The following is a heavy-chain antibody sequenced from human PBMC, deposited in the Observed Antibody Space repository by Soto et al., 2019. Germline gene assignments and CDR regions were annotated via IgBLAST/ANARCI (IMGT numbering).Heavy chain of an antibody. CDR2: ISGSGTTI. Sequence: PGGSLSLSCGASGFRFSDHYMTWIRQAPGKGLEWVSYISGSGTTIYYTDSVKGRFTVSRDNAKNSVYLQMNRLRAEDTAVYYCAGDAHYYTSDYWGQGTLVTVSS. CDR3: AGDAHYYTSDY. J-gene: IGHJ4*02. V-gene: IGHV3-11*01. D-gene: IGHD3-3*01. CDR1: GFRFSDHY.